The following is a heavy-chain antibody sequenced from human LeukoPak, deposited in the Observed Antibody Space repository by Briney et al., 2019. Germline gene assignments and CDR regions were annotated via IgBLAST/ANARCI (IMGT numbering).Heavy chain of an antibody. Sequence: SVTVSCKASGGTFSSYAISWVRQAPGQGFEWMGGIIPIFGTANYAQKFQGRVTITADESTSTAYMELSSLRSEDTAVYYCARGEIAAGAFDIWGQGTMVTVSS. CDR1: GGTFSSYA. CDR3: ARGEIAAGAFDI. CDR2: IIPIFGTA. D-gene: IGHD6-25*01. V-gene: IGHV1-69*13. J-gene: IGHJ3*02.